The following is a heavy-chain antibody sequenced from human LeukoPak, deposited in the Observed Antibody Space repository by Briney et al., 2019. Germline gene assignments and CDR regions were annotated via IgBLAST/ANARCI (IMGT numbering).Heavy chain of an antibody. CDR1: GFSVTNNY. CDR2: IWHDGSNK. Sequence: GGSLRLSCAVSGFSVTNNYMSWVRQAPGKGLEWVAVIWHDGSNKYYADSVKGRFTISRDNSKNTLYLQMNSLRAEDTAVYYCASYDSSGYNYWGQGTLVTVSS. J-gene: IGHJ4*02. D-gene: IGHD3-22*01. CDR3: ASYDSSGYNY. V-gene: IGHV3-33*08.